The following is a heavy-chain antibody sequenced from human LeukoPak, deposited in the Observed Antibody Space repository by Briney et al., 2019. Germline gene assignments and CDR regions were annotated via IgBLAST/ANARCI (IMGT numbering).Heavy chain of an antibody. J-gene: IGHJ4*02. CDR3: ARDTAMEYCSGGSCYYGTRYYFDY. V-gene: IGHV3-21*01. D-gene: IGHD2-15*01. Sequence: PGGPLRLSCAASGFTFSSYSMNWVRQAPGKGLEWVSSISSSSSYIYYADSVKGRFTISRDNAKNSLYLQMNSLRAEDTAVYYCARDTAMEYCSGGSCYYGTRYYFDYWGQGTLVTVSS. CDR1: GFTFSSYS. CDR2: ISSSSSYI.